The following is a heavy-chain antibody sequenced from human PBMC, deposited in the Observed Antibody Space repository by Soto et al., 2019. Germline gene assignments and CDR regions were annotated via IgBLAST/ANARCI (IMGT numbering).Heavy chain of an antibody. D-gene: IGHD2-2*03. Sequence: GKGLEWIGEINHSGSTNYNPSLKSRVTISVDTSKNQFSLKLSSVTAADTAVYYCARRRLVIAVVPAAMANIWFDPWGQGTLVTVSS. CDR2: INHSGST. CDR3: ARRRLVIAVVPAAMANIWFDP. J-gene: IGHJ5*02. V-gene: IGHV4-34*01.